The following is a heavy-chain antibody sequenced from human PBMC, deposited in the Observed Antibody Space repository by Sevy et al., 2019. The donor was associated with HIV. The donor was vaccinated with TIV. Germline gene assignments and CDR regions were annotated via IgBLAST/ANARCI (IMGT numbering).Heavy chain of an antibody. CDR3: ARQALGFGELFAYYFDY. J-gene: IGHJ4*02. D-gene: IGHD3-10*01. CDR1: GGSISSYY. V-gene: IGHV4-59*08. CDR2: IYYSGST. Sequence: SETLSLTCTVSGGSISSYYWSWIRQPPGKGLEWIGYIYYSGSTNYNPSLKSRFAISVDTSKNQFSLKLSSVTAADTAVYYCARQALGFGELFAYYFDYWGQGTLVTVSS.